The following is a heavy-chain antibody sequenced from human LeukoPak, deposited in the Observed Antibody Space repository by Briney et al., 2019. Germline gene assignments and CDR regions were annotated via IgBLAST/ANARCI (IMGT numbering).Heavy chain of an antibody. Sequence: ASVKVSCKTSGYTFTGYYMHWVRQAPGQGLEWMGWINPNSGGTNYAQKFQGRVTMTRDTSISTAYMELSSLRSDDTAVYYCARSLISRGYRPWGQGTLVTVSS. V-gene: IGHV1-2*02. CDR1: GYTFTGYY. D-gene: IGHD3-3*01. CDR3: ARSLISRGYRP. J-gene: IGHJ5*02. CDR2: INPNSGGT.